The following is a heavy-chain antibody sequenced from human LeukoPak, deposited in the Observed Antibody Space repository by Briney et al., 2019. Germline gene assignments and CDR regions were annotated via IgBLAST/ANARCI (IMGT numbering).Heavy chain of an antibody. CDR1: GGTFSSYA. V-gene: IGHV1-69*05. J-gene: IGHJ5*02. D-gene: IGHD6-13*01. CDR3: ASGPYSSSWYNWFDP. Sequence: GASVEVSCKASGGTFSSYAISWVRQAPGQGLEWMGGIIPIFGTANYAQKFQGRVTITTDESTSTAYMELSSLRSEDTAVYYCASGPYSSSWYNWFDPWGQGTLVTASS. CDR2: IIPIFGTA.